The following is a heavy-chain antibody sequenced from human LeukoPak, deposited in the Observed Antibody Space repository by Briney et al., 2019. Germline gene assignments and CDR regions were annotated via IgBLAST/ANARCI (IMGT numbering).Heavy chain of an antibody. D-gene: IGHD6-19*01. CDR2: INPSGGST. CDR1: GYTFTSYY. V-gene: IGHV1-46*01. CDR3: ARERVAGKRDFDY. J-gene: IGHJ4*02. Sequence: ASVKVSCKASGYTFTSYYMHWVRQAPGQGLEWMGIINPSGGSTSYAQKLQGRVTMTTDTSTSTAYMELRSLRSDDTAVYYCARERVAGKRDFDYWGQGTLVTVSS.